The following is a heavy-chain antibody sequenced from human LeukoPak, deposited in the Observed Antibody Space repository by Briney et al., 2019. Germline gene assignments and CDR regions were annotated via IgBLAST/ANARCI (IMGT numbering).Heavy chain of an antibody. CDR3: ARGTRGLRLFDY. D-gene: IGHD5-12*01. Sequence: ASVKVSCKASGYTFTGYYMHWVPQAPGQRLEWMGWINPNSGGTNYAQKFQGRVTMTRDTSISTAYMELSRLRSDDTAVYYCARGTRGLRLFDYWGQGTLVTVSS. CDR2: INPNSGGT. J-gene: IGHJ4*02. V-gene: IGHV1-2*02. CDR1: GYTFTGYY.